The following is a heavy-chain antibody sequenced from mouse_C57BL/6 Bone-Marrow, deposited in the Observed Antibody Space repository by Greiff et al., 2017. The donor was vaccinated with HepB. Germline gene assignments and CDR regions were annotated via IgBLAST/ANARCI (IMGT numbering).Heavy chain of an antibody. J-gene: IGHJ4*01. D-gene: IGHD1-1*01. CDR2: ISSGSSTI. CDR3: ARRPYYYDGYYYAMDY. V-gene: IGHV5-17*01. CDR1: GFTFSDYG. Sequence: EVNVVESGGGLVKPGGSLKLSCAASGFTFSDYGMHWVRQAPEKGLEWVAYISSGSSTIYYADTVKGRFTISRDNAKNTLFLQMTSLRSEDTAMYYCARRPYYYDGYYYAMDYWGQGTSVTVSS.